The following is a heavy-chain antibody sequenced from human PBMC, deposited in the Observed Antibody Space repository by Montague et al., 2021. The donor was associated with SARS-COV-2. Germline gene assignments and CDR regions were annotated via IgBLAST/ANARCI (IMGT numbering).Heavy chain of an antibody. D-gene: IGHD2-15*01. CDR2: ISGSGGST. Sequence: SLRLSCAASGFTFSSYAMSWVRQAPGKGLEWVSAISGSGGSTYYADSVKGRFTISRDNSKNTLYLQMNSLRAEDTAVYYCAKDRIVVVVAALFDPWGQGTLVTDSS. J-gene: IGHJ5*02. V-gene: IGHV3-23*01. CDR1: GFTFSSYA. CDR3: AKDRIVVVVAALFDP.